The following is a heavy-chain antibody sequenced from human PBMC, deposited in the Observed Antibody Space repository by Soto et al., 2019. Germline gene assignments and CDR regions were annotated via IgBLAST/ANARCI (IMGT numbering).Heavy chain of an antibody. CDR1: GYTFTSYY. Sequence: QVQLVQSGAEVKKPGASVKVSCKASGYTFTSYYMHWVRQAPGQGLEWMGIINPSGGSTSYAQKFQGRVTMNRDTSTSTVYMELSSLRSADTAVYYCARERAYYDFWSGNLDYWGQGTLVTVSS. J-gene: IGHJ4*02. CDR3: ARERAYYDFWSGNLDY. CDR2: INPSGGST. D-gene: IGHD3-3*01. V-gene: IGHV1-46*03.